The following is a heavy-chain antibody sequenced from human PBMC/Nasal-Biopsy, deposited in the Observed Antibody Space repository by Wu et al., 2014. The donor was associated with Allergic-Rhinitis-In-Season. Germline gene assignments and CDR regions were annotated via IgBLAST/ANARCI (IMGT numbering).Heavy chain of an antibody. Sequence: LRLSCAASGFTFRSYAMSWVRQAPGKGLEWVSTISGSGGNTYYSDSVKGRFIISRDNSRNILYLQIDSLRAEDTALYYCAKDLWELLSAGYFDYWGQGTLVTVSS. J-gene: IGHJ4*02. V-gene: IGHV3-23*01. CDR2: ISGSGGNT. CDR3: AKDLWELLSAGYFDY. CDR1: GFTFRSYA. D-gene: IGHD1-26*01.